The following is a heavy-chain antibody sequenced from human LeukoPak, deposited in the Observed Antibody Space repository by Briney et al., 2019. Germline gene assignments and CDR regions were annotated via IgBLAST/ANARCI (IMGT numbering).Heavy chain of an antibody. CDR1: GFTVSSNY. V-gene: IGHV3-53*01. J-gene: IGHJ4*02. CDR2: IYSGGST. Sequence: GGSLRLSCAASGFTVSSNYMSWVRQAPGKGLEWVSVIYSGGSTYYADSVKGRFTISRDNSKNTLYLQMNSLRAEDTAVYYCASVEMATIVEPYFDYWGQGTLVTVSS. CDR3: ASVEMATIVEPYFDY. D-gene: IGHD5-24*01.